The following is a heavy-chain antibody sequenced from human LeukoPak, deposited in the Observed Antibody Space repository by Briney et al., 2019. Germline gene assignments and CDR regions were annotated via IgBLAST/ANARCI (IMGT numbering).Heavy chain of an antibody. CDR2: IYYSGST. Sequence: SETLSLTCTVSGGSISSYYWSWIRQPPGKGLERIGYIYYSGSTNYNPSLKSRVTISVDTSKNQFSLKLSSVTAADTAVYYCARRGYYDSSGYGFDYWGQGTLVTVSS. CDR1: GGSISSYY. V-gene: IGHV4-59*08. J-gene: IGHJ4*02. D-gene: IGHD3-22*01. CDR3: ARRGYYDSSGYGFDY.